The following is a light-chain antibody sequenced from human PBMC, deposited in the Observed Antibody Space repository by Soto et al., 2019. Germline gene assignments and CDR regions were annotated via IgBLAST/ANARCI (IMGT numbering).Light chain of an antibody. J-gene: IGKJ1*01. Sequence: DIQMTQSPSTLAASAGDRVTIACRASQNIDHWLAWYQLKPGNAPKILIYDASFLESGVPSRCSGSGSGTEFTLTIRSLQPDDFATYYCQRYNSTSRTFGQGTRVELK. CDR3: QRYNSTSRT. V-gene: IGKV1-5*01. CDR1: QNIDHW. CDR2: DAS.